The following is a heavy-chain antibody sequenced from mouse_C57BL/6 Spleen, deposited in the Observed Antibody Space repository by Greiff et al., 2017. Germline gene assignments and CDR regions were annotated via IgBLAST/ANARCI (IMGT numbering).Heavy chain of an antibody. J-gene: IGHJ2*01. D-gene: IGHD2-4*01. CDR1: GYTFTSYG. CDR2: IYPRSGNT. V-gene: IGHV1-81*01. CDR3: ALDYDGSYFDY. Sequence: QVQLKQSGAELARPGASVKLSCKASGYTFTSYGISWVKQRTGQGLEWIGEIYPRSGNTYYNEKFKGKATLTADKSSSTAYMELRSLTSEDSAVYFCALDYDGSYFDYWGQGTTLTVSS.